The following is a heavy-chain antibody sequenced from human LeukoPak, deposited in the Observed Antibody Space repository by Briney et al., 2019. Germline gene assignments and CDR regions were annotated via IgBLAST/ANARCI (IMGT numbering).Heavy chain of an antibody. J-gene: IGHJ3*02. Sequence: ASVKVSCKASGYTFTNYYMHWVRQAPGQGLEWMGWINPNTGNPGYAQGFTGRFVFSLDTSVSTAYLQISSLKAEDTAVYYCAREYDFWSGYTVSRGAFDIWGQGTMVTVSS. CDR3: AREYDFWSGYTVSRGAFDI. CDR1: GYTFTNYY. CDR2: INPNTGNP. V-gene: IGHV7-4-1*02. D-gene: IGHD3-3*01.